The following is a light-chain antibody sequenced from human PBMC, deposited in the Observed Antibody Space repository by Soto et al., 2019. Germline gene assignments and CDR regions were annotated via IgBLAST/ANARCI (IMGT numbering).Light chain of an antibody. Sequence: EIVLTQSPGTLSLSPGERATLSCRASRSVSYNYLAWYQQKPGQAPRLLIYGASSRATGIPDRFSGSGSGTDFTLTISRLEPEDFAVYHCQQYGRSPGLTFGGGTKVEIK. J-gene: IGKJ4*01. CDR1: RSVSYNY. CDR2: GAS. CDR3: QQYGRSPGLT. V-gene: IGKV3-20*01.